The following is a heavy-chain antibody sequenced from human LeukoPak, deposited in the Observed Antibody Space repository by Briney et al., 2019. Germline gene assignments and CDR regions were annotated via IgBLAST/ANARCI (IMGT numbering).Heavy chain of an antibody. CDR1: GGTFSSYA. CDR2: IIPIFGTA. Sequence: ASVKVSCKASGGTFSSYAISWVRQAPGQGLEWMGGIIPIFGTANYAQKFQGRVTITTDESTSTAYMELSSLRSEDTAVYYCASGYSSSWHAGGFDYWGQGTLVTVSS. CDR3: ASGYSSSWHAGGFDY. D-gene: IGHD6-13*01. J-gene: IGHJ4*02. V-gene: IGHV1-69*05.